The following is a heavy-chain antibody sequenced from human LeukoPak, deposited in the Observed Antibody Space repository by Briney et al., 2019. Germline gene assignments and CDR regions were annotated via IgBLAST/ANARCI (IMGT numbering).Heavy chain of an antibody. CDR3: ARRLTYHEDHFDF. CDR1: GGSISSSDYN. D-gene: IGHD2-2*01. CDR2: VYSSGST. J-gene: IGHJ4*02. Sequence: SETLSLTCTVSGGSISSSDYNWGWIRQPPGKGLEWIGSVYSSGSTYYSPSLKSRVTISVVTSKNQFSLKLSSVTAVDTAVYYCARRLTYHEDHFDFWGQGTLVTVSS. V-gene: IGHV4-39*01.